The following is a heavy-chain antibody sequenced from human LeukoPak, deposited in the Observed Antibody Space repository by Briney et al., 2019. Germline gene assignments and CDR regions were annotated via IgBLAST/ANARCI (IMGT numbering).Heavy chain of an antibody. CDR2: IDWDDDK. Sequence: SGPALVKPTQTLTLTCTFSGFSLSTSGMCVSWIRQPPGKALEWLALIDWDDDKYYSTSLKTRLTISKDTSKNQVVLTMTNMDPVDTATYYCARSRYCSSTSISYYYYGMDVWGQGTTVTVSS. D-gene: IGHD2-2*01. CDR3: ARSRYCSSTSISYYYYGMDV. V-gene: IGHV2-70*01. CDR1: GFSLSTSGMC. J-gene: IGHJ6*02.